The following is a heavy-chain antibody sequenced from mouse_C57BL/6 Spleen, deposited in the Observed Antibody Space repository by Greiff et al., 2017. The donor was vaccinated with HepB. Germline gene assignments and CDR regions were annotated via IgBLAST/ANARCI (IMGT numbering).Heavy chain of an antibody. V-gene: IGHV3-3*01. CDR1: GFSINSDCY. CDR2: TFYSGIT. CDR3: ARGDYYGSSYPWFAY. J-gene: IGHJ3*01. D-gene: IGHD1-1*01. Sequence: EVKLMESGPSLVRPSQTLSLTCTVTGFSINSDCYWIWIRQFPGNKLEYIGYTFYSGITYYNPSLESRTYITRDTSKNQFSLKLSSVTTEDTATYYCARGDYYGSSYPWFAYWGQGTLVTVSA.